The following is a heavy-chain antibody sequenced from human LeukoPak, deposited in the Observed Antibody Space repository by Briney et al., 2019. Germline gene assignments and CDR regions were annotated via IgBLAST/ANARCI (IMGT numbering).Heavy chain of an antibody. J-gene: IGHJ4*02. V-gene: IGHV4-39*07. Sequence: SETLSLTCTVSGGSISGSSYYWGWIRQPPGKGLEWIGSIYYSGSTYYNPSLKSRVTISVDTSKNQFSLKLSSVTAADTAVYYCARDLISQRITMIVVVSLGFDYWGQGTLVTVSS. CDR1: GGSISGSSYY. CDR3: ARDLISQRITMIVVVSLGFDY. CDR2: IYYSGST. D-gene: IGHD3-22*01.